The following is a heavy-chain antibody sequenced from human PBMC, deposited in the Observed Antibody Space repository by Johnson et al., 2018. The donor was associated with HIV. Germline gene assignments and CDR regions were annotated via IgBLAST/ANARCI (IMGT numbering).Heavy chain of an antibody. V-gene: IGHV3-30*04. CDR3: ARGSQEMVTIWNAFDI. CDR1: GFTFSSYA. J-gene: IGHJ3*02. CDR2: ISYDEIDQ. Sequence: QVQLVESGGGVVQPGRSLRLSCAASGFTFSSYAMHWVRQAPGKGLEWVAVISYDEIDQYYADSVTGRFTVSRDNSKNTLYLQMNSLRGEDTAVYYCARGSQEMVTIWNAFDIWGQGTMVTVSS. D-gene: IGHD5-24*01.